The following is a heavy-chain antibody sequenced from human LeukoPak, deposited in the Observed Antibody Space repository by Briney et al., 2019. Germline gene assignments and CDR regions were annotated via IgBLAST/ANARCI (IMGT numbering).Heavy chain of an antibody. J-gene: IGHJ4*02. V-gene: IGHV3-53*01. CDR3: ATFNGYSSSFYKY. Sequence: GGSLRLSCAASGFTVSSSYMSWVRQAPGKGLEWVSVIYSGGSTYYADSVKGRFTISRDNSKNTLYLQMNSLKTEDTAVYYCATFNGYSSSFYKYWGQGTLVTVSS. CDR1: GFTVSSSY. CDR2: IYSGGST. D-gene: IGHD6-13*01.